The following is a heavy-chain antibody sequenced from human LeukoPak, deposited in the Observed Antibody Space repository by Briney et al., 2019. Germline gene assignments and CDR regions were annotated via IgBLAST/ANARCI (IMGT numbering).Heavy chain of an antibody. CDR1: GDSISSSY. V-gene: IGHV4-59*08. CDR3: ARQTLGGYYTDY. Sequence: SETLSLTCTVSGDSISSSYWSWIRQPPGKGLEWIGYIYYSGSTNYNPSLKSRVTISVDTSKNQFSLKLTSVTAADTAVYYCARQTLGGYYTDYWGQGTLVTVSS. J-gene: IGHJ4*02. CDR2: IYYSGST. D-gene: IGHD3-3*01.